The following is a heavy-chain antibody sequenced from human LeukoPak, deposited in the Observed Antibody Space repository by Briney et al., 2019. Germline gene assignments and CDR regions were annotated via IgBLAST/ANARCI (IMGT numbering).Heavy chain of an antibody. CDR1: GGSISSGGYS. V-gene: IGHV4-30-2*01. Sequence: SETLSLTCAVSGGSISSGGYSWSWIRQPPGKGLEWIGYIYHSGSTYYNPSLKSRVTMSVDRSKNQFSLKLSSVTAADTAVYYCARVSSAYFDYWGQGTLVTVSS. D-gene: IGHD1-26*01. J-gene: IGHJ4*02. CDR3: ARVSSAYFDY. CDR2: IYHSGST.